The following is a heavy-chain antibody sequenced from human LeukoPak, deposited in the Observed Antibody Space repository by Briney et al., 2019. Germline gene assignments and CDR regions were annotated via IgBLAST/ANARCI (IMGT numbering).Heavy chain of an antibody. CDR3: ARRLRSAFDI. Sequence: SETLSLTCTVSGGSITGISYYWNWLRQPPGKELEWIGRIYQTGSADYKPSLKSRVTISVDRSKNQFSLKLSSVTAADTAVYYCARRLRSAFDIWGQGTMVTVSS. V-gene: IGHV4-39*07. D-gene: IGHD5-12*01. CDR1: GGSITGISYY. J-gene: IGHJ3*02. CDR2: IYQTGSA.